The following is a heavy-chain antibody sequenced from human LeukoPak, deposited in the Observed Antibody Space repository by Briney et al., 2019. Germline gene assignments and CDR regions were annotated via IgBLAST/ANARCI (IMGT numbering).Heavy chain of an antibody. CDR2: IYTSGST. D-gene: IGHD6-13*01. CDR1: GGSISSYY. CDR3: ARDFRIAAAGRSSTALYNWFDP. J-gene: IGHJ5*02. Sequence: SETLSLTCTVSGGSISSYYWSWIRQPAGKGLEWIGRIYTSGSTNYNPSLKSRVTMSVDTSKNQFSLKLSSVTAADTAVYYCARDFRIAAAGRSSTALYNWFDPWGQGTLVTVSS. V-gene: IGHV4-4*07.